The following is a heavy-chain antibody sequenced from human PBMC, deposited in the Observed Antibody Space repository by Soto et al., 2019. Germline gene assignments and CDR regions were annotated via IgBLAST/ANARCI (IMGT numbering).Heavy chain of an antibody. CDR2: ISGSDGST. J-gene: IGHJ4*02. CDR3: AKTRGIAAAGLDY. Sequence: EVQLLESGGGLVQPGGSLRLSCAASGFTFSSYAMSWVRQAPGKGLEWVSAISGSDGSTYYADSVKGRFTISRDNSNNTLEVKMNSMRAEDTAVYYCAKTRGIAAAGLDYWGQGTLVTVSS. D-gene: IGHD6-13*01. V-gene: IGHV3-23*01. CDR1: GFTFSSYA.